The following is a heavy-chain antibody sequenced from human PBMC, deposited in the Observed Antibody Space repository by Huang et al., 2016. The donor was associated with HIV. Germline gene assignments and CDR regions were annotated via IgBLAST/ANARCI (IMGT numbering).Heavy chain of an antibody. CDR3: VIMDDYFDY. J-gene: IGHJ4*02. V-gene: IGHV3-9*01. CDR2: IGGNSGDI. D-gene: IGHD2-8*01. Sequence: VQLVESGGGLVQPGWSLRLSCAASGFAFSQYAVHWVRQSPGKGLEGGVGIGGNSGDIAYAASVRGRFVISRDNAKKSLYLKMNGLRLEDTALYFCVIMDDYFDYWGQGVLVGVSS. CDR1: GFAFSQYA.